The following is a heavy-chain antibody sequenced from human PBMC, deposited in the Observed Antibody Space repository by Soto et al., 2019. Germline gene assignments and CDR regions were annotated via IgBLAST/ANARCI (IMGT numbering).Heavy chain of an antibody. Sequence: QVQLVESGGGLVKPGGSLRLSCAGSGFTFSDYYMSWIRQAPGKGLEWLSYISNTGYTKFYADSMKGRFTISRDNAKKSLYLQVNILRAEAAAVYYCARSRDRDRSWFDSWGQGTLVTVSS. D-gene: IGHD2-21*02. V-gene: IGHV3-11*01. CDR2: ISNTGYTK. CDR3: ARSRDRDRSWFDS. J-gene: IGHJ5*01. CDR1: GFTFSDYY.